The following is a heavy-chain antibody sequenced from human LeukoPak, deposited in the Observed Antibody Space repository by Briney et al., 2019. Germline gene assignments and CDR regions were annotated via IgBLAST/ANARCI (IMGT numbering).Heavy chain of an antibody. CDR3: SCRQLPSGAYYYYGMDV. CDR1: GGSISSSSYY. J-gene: IGHJ6*02. V-gene: IGHV4-39*01. D-gene: IGHD2-2*01. CDR2: MYYSGST. Sequence: SETLSLTCTVSGGSISSSSYYWGWIRQPPGQGLEWIGSMYYSGSTYYNPSLKSRVTISVDTSKNQFSLKLSSVTAADTAVYYCSCRQLPSGAYYYYGMDVWGQGTTVTVSS.